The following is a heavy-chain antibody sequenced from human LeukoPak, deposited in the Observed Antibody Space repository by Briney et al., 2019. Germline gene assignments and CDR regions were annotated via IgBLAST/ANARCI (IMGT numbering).Heavy chain of an antibody. CDR3: ARRVPSRVVTDYFDY. J-gene: IGHJ4*02. Sequence: PGGSLRLSCATSGFTFSTYGMHWVRQAPGKGLEWVAFIRFDGSNVGSNVYYADSVKGRFTISRDNAKNSLYLQMNSLRAEDTAVYYCARRVPSRVVTDYFDYWGQGTLVTVSS. V-gene: IGHV3-30*02. CDR2: IRFDGSNVGSNV. D-gene: IGHD2-2*01. CDR1: GFTFSTYG.